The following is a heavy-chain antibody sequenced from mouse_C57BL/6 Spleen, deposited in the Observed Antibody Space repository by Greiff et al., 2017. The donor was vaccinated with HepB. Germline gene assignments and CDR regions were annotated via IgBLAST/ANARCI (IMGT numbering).Heavy chain of an antibody. D-gene: IGHD1-1*01. J-gene: IGHJ3*01. CDR1: GYTFTSYW. V-gene: IGHV1-52*01. CDR2: IDPSDSET. Sequence: VQLQQPGAELVRPGSSVKLSCKASGYTFTSYWMHWVKQRPIQGLEWIGNIDPSDSETHYNQKFKDKATLTVDKSSSTAYMQLSSLTSEDSAVYYCARGGHYYGSSSWFAYWGQGTLVTVSA. CDR3: ARGGHYYGSSSWFAY.